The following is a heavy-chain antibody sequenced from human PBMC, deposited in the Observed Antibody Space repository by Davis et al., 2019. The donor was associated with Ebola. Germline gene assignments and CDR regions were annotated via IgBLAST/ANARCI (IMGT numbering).Heavy chain of an antibody. CDR2: ILKDGSGR. CDR1: GFTFSNHW. D-gene: IGHD2/OR15-2a*01. J-gene: IGHJ4*02. V-gene: IGHV3-7*03. CDR3: ARHTFHALDY. Sequence: PGGSLRLSCAASGFTFSNHWMTWVRQTPGKGLEWVANILKDGSGRYYVDSVKGRFTISRDNALNSVYLQMNNLRVEDTGVYYCARHTFHALDYWGQGTLVTVSS.